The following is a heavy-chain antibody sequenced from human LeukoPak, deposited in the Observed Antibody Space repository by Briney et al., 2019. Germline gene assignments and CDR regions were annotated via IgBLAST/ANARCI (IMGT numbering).Heavy chain of an antibody. CDR2: IYTSGST. CDR3: AKVAYCGSDCYSFDY. Sequence: PSETLSLTCTVSGGSISSYYWSWIRQPAGKGLEWIGRIYTSGSTNYNPSLKSRVTMSVDTSKNHFSLKLSSVTAADTAVYYCAKVAYCGSDCYSFDYWGQGTLVTVSS. CDR1: GGSISSYY. D-gene: IGHD2-21*02. V-gene: IGHV4-4*07. J-gene: IGHJ4*02.